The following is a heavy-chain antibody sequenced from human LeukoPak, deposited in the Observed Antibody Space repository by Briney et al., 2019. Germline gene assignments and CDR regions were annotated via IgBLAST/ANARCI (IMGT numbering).Heavy chain of an antibody. J-gene: IGHJ4*02. V-gene: IGHV3-74*01. D-gene: IGHD3-10*01. Sequence: GGSLRLSCAASGFSFSVFWMHWVRQAPGKGPVWVSRIKTDGSITDYADSVKGRFTISRDNSRNTLYLQMNSLRAEDTALYYCAKRRFPSFGADDYWGQGTLVTVSS. CDR1: GFSFSVFW. CDR3: AKRRFPSFGADDY. CDR2: IKTDGSIT.